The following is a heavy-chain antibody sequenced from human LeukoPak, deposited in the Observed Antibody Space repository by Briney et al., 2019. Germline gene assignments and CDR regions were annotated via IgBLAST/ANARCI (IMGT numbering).Heavy chain of an antibody. D-gene: IGHD2-2*01. Sequence: GGSLRLSCAASGFTFSSYSMNWVRQAPGKGLEWVAVISYDGSNKYYADSVKGRFTISRDNSKNTLYLQMNSLRAEDTAVYYCAKDWGQVPASISGHWGQGTLVTVSS. CDR3: AKDWGQVPASISGH. J-gene: IGHJ1*01. CDR2: ISYDGSNK. V-gene: IGHV3-30*18. CDR1: GFTFSSYS.